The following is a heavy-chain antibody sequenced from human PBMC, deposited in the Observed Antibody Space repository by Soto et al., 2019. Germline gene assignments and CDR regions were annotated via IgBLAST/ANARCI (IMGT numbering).Heavy chain of an antibody. CDR2: IYYSGST. Sequence: PSETLSLTCTVSGGSISSSSYYWGWVRQPPGKGLGWIGGIYYSGSTYYNPSLKSRVTISLDTSKNQFSLKLSSMTAADTAVYYCARADRDSSGYYYGLGYFDYWGQGTLVTVSS. CDR3: ARADRDSSGYYYGLGYFDY. CDR1: GGSISSSSYY. D-gene: IGHD3-22*01. V-gene: IGHV4-39*07. J-gene: IGHJ4*02.